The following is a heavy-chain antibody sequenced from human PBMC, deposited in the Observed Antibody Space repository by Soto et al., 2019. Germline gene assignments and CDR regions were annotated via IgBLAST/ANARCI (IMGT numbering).Heavy chain of an antibody. Sequence: EVQLLESGGGLVQPGGPRRLSFAPSGFTFSSYAMSWVPQAPGKGLGWVSTISDSGRTYYADSVKGRFTISRDISKNTLYVQMSSLRAEDTAVYYCAKGGEGYCSGTSCLYHMDAWGKGTTVTVSS. CDR2: ISDSGRT. J-gene: IGHJ6*03. D-gene: IGHD2-15*01. CDR1: GFTFSSYA. V-gene: IGHV3-23*01. CDR3: AKGGEGYCSGTSCLYHMDA.